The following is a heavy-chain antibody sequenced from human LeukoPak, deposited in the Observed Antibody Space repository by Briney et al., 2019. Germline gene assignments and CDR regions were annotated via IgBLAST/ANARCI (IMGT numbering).Heavy chain of an antibody. D-gene: IGHD2-15*01. V-gene: IGHV3-21*01. CDR1: GFTFSSYS. Sequence: LGGSLRLSCAASGFTFSSYSMNWVRQAPGKGLEWVSSISSSSSYIYYADSVKGRFTISRDNAKNSLYLQMNSLRAEDTAVYYCARDREMVAATSYYYYYYGMDVWGEGTTVTVSS. CDR2: ISSSSSYI. J-gene: IGHJ6*04. CDR3: ARDREMVAATSYYYYYYGMDV.